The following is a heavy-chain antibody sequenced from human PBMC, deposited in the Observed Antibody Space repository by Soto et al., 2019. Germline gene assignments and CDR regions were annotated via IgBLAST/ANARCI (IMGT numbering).Heavy chain of an antibody. CDR3: ARAPYFGSGTYYYYALDV. V-gene: IGHV3-11*01. CDR2: ISSSAGTI. J-gene: IGHJ6*02. Sequence: QVQLVEPGGGLVKPGGSLRLSCAASGLTFSDHYMTWIRQAPGKGLEWISYISSSAGTIYYADSGKGRFTISRDNAKNSLYLQMTNLRAEDTAVYYCARAPYFGSGTYYYYALDVWGQGTTVTVSS. CDR1: GLTFSDHY. D-gene: IGHD3-10*01.